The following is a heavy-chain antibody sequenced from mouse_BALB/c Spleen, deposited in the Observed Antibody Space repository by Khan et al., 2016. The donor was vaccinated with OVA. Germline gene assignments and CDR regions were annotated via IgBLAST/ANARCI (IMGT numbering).Heavy chain of an antibody. J-gene: IGHJ2*01. D-gene: IGHD1-1*01. Sequence: QVQLKQSGAELAKPGASVKMSCKASGYTFPNYWMHWVKQRPGQGLEWIGYINPSTGYTEYNQKFKDKATLTADISSSTAYLQLSSLTSEDSAVYDWTRLGHAYGSTFVCWGQGPTLTVSS. CDR3: TRLGHAYGSTFVC. CDR2: INPSTGYT. CDR1: GYTFPNYW. V-gene: IGHV1-7*01.